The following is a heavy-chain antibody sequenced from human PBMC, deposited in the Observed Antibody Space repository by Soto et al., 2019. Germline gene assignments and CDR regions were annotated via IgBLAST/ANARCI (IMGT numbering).Heavy chain of an antibody. V-gene: IGHV1-69*06. CDR1: GDTFSNQA. D-gene: IGHD3-3*01. CDR2: IIPLFDSA. J-gene: IGHJ4*02. CDR3: AASTFQSGVSGYFHLDH. Sequence: QVHLVQSGTEVKKPGSSVKVSCKTSGDTFSNQAISWVRQAPGQGLEWMGGIIPLFDSASYAQRSHDRVTITEDKFTNTVYMELRSLTSEDTAVYYCAASTFQSGVSGYFHLDHWGQGTLVTVSS.